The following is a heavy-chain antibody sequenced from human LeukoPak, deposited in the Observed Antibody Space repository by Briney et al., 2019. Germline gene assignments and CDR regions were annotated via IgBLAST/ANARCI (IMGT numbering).Heavy chain of an antibody. CDR1: GFTFSSYW. CDR3: AKVPYYDSSGLFDY. D-gene: IGHD3-22*01. Sequence: GGSLRLSCAASGFTFSSYWMHWVRQGPGKGLEWVSSISSSSSYIYYADSVKGRFTISRDNAKNSLYLQMNSLRAEDTAVYYCAKVPYYDSSGLFDYWGQGTLVTVSS. V-gene: IGHV3-21*04. J-gene: IGHJ4*02. CDR2: ISSSSSYI.